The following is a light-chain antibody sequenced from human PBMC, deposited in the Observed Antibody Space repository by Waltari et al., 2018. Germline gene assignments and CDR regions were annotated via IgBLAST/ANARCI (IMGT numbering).Light chain of an antibody. CDR3: QQYYGSPPWT. J-gene: IGKJ1*01. CDR2: WAS. V-gene: IGKV4-1*01. CDR1: QSILYSSNNLNN. Sequence: DIVMTQSPDSLTVSLGERATINCKSSQSILYSSNNLNNLAWYQQRPGQPPKLLIYWASTRESGVPDRFSGSGSGTDFTLTISSLQAEDVAVYYCQQYYGSPPWTFGQGTKVEIK.